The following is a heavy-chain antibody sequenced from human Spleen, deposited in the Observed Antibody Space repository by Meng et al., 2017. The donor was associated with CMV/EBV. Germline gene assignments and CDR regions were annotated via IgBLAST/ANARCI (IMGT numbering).Heavy chain of an antibody. D-gene: IGHD3-10*01. V-gene: IGHV3-53*01. J-gene: IGHJ6*02. Sequence: GGSLRLFCAASGFTLSNNYMSWVRQSPGKGLEWLSVIYVGGNTYSADSLRGRFTISRDHSKNTLYLQMNSLTVDDTAVYYCARGGVRGPYYEFGIDVWGHGTTVTVSS. CDR3: ARGGVRGPYYEFGIDV. CDR2: IYVGGNT. CDR1: GFTLSNNY.